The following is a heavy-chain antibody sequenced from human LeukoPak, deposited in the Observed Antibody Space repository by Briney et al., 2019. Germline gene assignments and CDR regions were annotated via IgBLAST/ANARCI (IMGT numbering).Heavy chain of an antibody. CDR3: ARGGGGPYYYDSSGYYY. V-gene: IGHV4-39*07. J-gene: IGHJ4*02. D-gene: IGHD3-22*01. CDR1: GGSISTSAYY. Sequence: SETLSLTCIVSGGSISTSAYYWGWIRQPPGEGLQWIGSIYYSGNTYYNSSLKSRVTISVDTSTSQFSLRLSSVTAADTAVYYCARGGGGPYYYDSSGYYYWGQGTLVTVSS. CDR2: IYYSGNT.